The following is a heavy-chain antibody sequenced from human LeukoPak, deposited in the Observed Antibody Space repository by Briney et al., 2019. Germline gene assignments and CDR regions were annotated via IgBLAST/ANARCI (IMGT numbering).Heavy chain of an antibody. J-gene: IGHJ3*02. D-gene: IGHD5-18*01. CDR3: ASYSGYSYGYAFDI. Sequence: SETLSLTCTVSGGSISSYFWSWIRQPPGEGLEWIGYIYYSGSTNYNPSLKSRVTISVDTSKNQFSLELSSVTAADTAVYYCASYSGYSYGYAFDIWGQGTMVTVSS. V-gene: IGHV4-59*01. CDR1: GGSISSYF. CDR2: IYYSGST.